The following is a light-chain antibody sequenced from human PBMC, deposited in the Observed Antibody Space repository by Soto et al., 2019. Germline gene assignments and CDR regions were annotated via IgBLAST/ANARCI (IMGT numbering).Light chain of an antibody. CDR1: SSDIGGYEY. V-gene: IGLV2-14*01. Sequence: QSALTQPASVSGSPGQSITISCTGTSSDIGGYEYVSWYQQHPGKAPRLMIYEVTYRPSGVSNRFSGSKSGNTASLTISGLQAEDEADYYCSSYISSSTFVVFGGGTKLTVL. J-gene: IGLJ2*01. CDR2: EVT. CDR3: SSYISSSTFVV.